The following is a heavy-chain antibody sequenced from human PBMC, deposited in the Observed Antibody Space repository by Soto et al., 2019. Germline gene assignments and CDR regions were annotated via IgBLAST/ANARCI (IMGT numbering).Heavy chain of an antibody. D-gene: IGHD1-26*01. CDR3: AKDTRGSPPYYFDY. CDR2: ISGSGGST. CDR1: GFTFSSYA. J-gene: IGHJ4*02. Sequence: EVQLLESGGGLVQPGGSLRLSCEASGFTFSSYAMSWVRQAPGKGLEWVSAISGSGGSTYYADSVKGRFTISRDNSKITLYLQMNSLRAEDTAVYDCAKDTRGSPPYYFDYWGQGTLVTVST. V-gene: IGHV3-23*01.